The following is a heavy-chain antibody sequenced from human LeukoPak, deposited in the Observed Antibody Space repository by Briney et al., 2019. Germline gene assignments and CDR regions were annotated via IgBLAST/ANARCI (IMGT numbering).Heavy chain of an antibody. V-gene: IGHV4-38-2*02. D-gene: IGHD5-24*01. J-gene: IGHJ3*02. CDR2: IYHSGST. CDR3: ARDGYGDKAFDI. CDR1: GYSISSGYY. Sequence: PSETLSLTCTVSGYSISSGYYWGWIRQPPGKGLEWIGSIYHSGSTYYNPSLKSRVTISVDTSKNQFSLKLSSVTAADTAVYYCARDGYGDKAFDIWGQGTMVTVSS.